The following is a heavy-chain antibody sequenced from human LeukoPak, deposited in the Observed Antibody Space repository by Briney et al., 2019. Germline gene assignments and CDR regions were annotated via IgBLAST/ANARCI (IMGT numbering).Heavy chain of an antibody. J-gene: IGHJ4*02. Sequence: PSETLSLTCAVYGEPFNGYYWNWIRQSPGKGLEWIGEINHSGSTNYNPSLKSRVTISVDTSKNQFSLKLSSVTAADTAVYYCASRYFCSSTSCYTFDYWGQGTLVTVSS. CDR1: GEPFNGYY. V-gene: IGHV4-34*01. CDR3: ASRYFCSSTSCYTFDY. CDR2: INHSGST. D-gene: IGHD2-2*02.